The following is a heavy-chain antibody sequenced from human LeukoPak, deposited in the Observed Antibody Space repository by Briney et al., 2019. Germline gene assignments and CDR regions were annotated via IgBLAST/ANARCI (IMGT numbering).Heavy chain of an antibody. CDR2: IYYSGST. Sequence: KPSETLSLTCTVSGGSISSSSYYWGWIRQPPGKGLEWIGSIYYSGSTNYNPSLKSRVTISVDTSKNQFSLKLSSVTAADTAVYYCAVAPSGAFDIWGQGTMVTVSS. J-gene: IGHJ3*02. V-gene: IGHV4-39*07. CDR1: GGSISSSSYY. CDR3: AVAPSGAFDI. D-gene: IGHD7-27*01.